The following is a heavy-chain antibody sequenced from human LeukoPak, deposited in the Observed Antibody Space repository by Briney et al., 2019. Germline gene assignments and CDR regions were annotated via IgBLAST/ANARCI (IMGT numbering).Heavy chain of an antibody. V-gene: IGHV5-51*01. CDR2: IYPGDSDT. CDR3: ARCTYGDYAFDY. Sequence: GESLKISCKASGYTFTSYWIAWVRQMPGKGLEWMGVIYPGDSDTRYSPSLQGHVTISADKSISTAYLQWSSLKASDTAMYYCARCTYGDYAFDYWGQGTLVTVSS. D-gene: IGHD4-17*01. CDR1: GYTFTSYW. J-gene: IGHJ4*02.